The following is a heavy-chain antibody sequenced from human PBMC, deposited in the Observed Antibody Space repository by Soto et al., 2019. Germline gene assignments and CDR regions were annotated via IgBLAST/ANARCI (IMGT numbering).Heavy chain of an antibody. CDR1: GFAFSDYS. D-gene: IGHD6-25*01. CDR3: AKETYGSGWTLDS. CDR2: ISGGGGNT. V-gene: IGHV3-23*01. J-gene: IGHJ4*02. Sequence: DVQLLESGGGVVQSGGSLRLSCSASGFAFSDYSMHWVRQAPGKGLEWVSAISGGGGNTYYAGSVNGRFTISRDNSRNTLYLQTHSLRDDDTALYYCAKETYGSGWTLDSWGQGTRATVSS.